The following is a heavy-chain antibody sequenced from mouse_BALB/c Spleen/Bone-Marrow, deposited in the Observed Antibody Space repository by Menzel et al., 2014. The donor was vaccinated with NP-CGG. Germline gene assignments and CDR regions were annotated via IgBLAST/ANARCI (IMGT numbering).Heavy chain of an antibody. CDR3: ARPGYYGYQDV. Sequence: EVMLVESGGGLVQPGGSLKLSCAASGFDFSRYWMTWVRQAPGKGLEWIGEINPDSSTINYTPSLKDKFIISRDNAKNALYLQMSKVRSEDTALYDCARPGYYGYQDVWGAGTTVAVSS. CDR1: GFDFSRYW. D-gene: IGHD1-2*01. CDR2: INPDSSTI. J-gene: IGHJ1*01. V-gene: IGHV4-1*02.